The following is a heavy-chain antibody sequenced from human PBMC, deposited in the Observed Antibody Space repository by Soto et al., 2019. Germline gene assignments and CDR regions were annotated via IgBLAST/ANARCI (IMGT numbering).Heavy chain of an antibody. CDR3: AKAGCSDANCHFWALES. CDR2: INWNSGKV. CDR1: GFKFEDYA. J-gene: IGHJ4*02. Sequence: ESGGGLVPPGRSLRLSCAGFGFKFEDYAMHWVRQVPGKGLEWVSYINWNSGKVKYADSVKGRFTISRDNAKNSLYLHMTSLKSEDTALYYCAKAGCSDANCHFWALESWGQGTLVSVSS. V-gene: IGHV3-9*01. D-gene: IGHD6-19*01.